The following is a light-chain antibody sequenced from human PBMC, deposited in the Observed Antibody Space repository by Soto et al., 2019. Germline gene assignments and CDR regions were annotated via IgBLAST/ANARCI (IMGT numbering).Light chain of an antibody. J-gene: IGLJ2*01. Sequence: QSVLTQPPSASGSPGQSVTISCTGTSSDVGYYDYVSWYQQHPGKAPKLLIFAVNKRPSGVPDRFSGSRSGNTASLTVSGLQAEDDAAYYCSSHPGMNSYVLFGGGTKLTVL. V-gene: IGLV2-8*01. CDR3: SSHPGMNSYVL. CDR2: AVN. CDR1: SSDVGYYDY.